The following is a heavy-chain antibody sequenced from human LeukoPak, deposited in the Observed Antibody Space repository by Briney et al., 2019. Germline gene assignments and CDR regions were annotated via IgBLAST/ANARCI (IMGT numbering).Heavy chain of an antibody. J-gene: IGHJ6*03. CDR3: AKVMPPGRIRFYSYYMDV. CDR1: GFTFSAYG. Sequence: GGSLRLSCAASGFTFSAYGMNWVRQAPGKGLEWVAITSHDGREKYYADSVRGRFTISRDNSENTLYLQMNSLRTEDTAVYYCAKVMPPGRIRFYSYYMDVWGKGTTVSVS. CDR2: TSHDGREK. V-gene: IGHV3-30*18. D-gene: IGHD2-15*01.